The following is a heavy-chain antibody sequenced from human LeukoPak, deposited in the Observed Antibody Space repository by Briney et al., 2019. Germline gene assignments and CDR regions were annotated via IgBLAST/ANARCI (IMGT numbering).Heavy chain of an antibody. D-gene: IGHD2-2*01. CDR2: ISWNSGSI. V-gene: IGHV3-9*01. J-gene: IGHJ4*02. CDR3: AKSPLPAAISGLYYFDY. CDR1: GFTFDDYA. Sequence: PGGSLRLSCAASGFTFDDYAMHWVRQAPGKGLEWVSGISWNSGSIGYADSVKGRFTISRDNAKNSLYLQMNSLRAEDTALYYCAKSPLPAAISGLYYFDYWGQGTLVTVSS.